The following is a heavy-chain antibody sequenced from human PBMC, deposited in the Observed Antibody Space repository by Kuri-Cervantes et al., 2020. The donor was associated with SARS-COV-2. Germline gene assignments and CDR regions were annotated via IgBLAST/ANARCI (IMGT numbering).Heavy chain of an antibody. V-gene: IGHV3-13*03. CDR1: GFTFSSYD. CDR3: ATLDGSGSYPEYY. D-gene: IGHD3-10*01. J-gene: IGHJ4*02. Sequence: GESLKISCAACGFTFSSYDMHWVRQATGKGLEWASAIGTAGDTYYPGYVKGQFTISRENAKNSLYLQMNSLRAGDTAVYYCATLDGSGSYPEYYWGQGTLVTVSS. CDR2: IGTAGDT.